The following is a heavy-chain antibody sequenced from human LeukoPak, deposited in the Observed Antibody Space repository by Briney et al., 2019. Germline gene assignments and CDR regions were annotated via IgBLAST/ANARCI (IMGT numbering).Heavy chain of an antibody. CDR3: ARNPDVLLWFGEPHYYYYYMDV. V-gene: IGHV3-48*03. J-gene: IGHJ6*03. CDR1: GFTFSSYE. CDR2: ISSSGSTI. Sequence: PGGSLRLSCAASGFTFSSYEMNWVRQAPGKGLEWVSYISSSGSTIYYADSVKGRLTISRDNAKNSLYLQMNSLRAEDTAVYYCARNPDVLLWFGEPHYYYYYMDVWGKGTTVTVSS. D-gene: IGHD3-10*01.